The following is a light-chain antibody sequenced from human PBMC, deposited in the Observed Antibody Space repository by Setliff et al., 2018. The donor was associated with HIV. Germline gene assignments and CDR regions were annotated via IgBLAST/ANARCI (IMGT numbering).Light chain of an antibody. Sequence: QSALTQPPSASGSPGQSVTISCTGTSSDIGSYNYVSWYQQHPGKAPKFIIYDVSQRPSGVPDRFSGSKSGNTASLTVSGLQPEDEADYYCASYAGSNNFVFGAGTRSPS. CDR3: ASYAGSNNFV. CDR2: DVS. J-gene: IGLJ1*01. V-gene: IGLV2-8*01. CDR1: SSDIGSYNY.